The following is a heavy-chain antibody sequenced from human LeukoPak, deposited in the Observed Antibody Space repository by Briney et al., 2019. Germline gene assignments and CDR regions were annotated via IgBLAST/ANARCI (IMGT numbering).Heavy chain of an antibody. CDR1: GGSFSGYY. CDR3: ARQQQWLVSPFDY. Sequence: SETLSLTCAVYGGSFSGYYWSWIRQPPGKGLEWIGEINHSGSTNYNPSLKSRVTISVDTSKNQFYLKLSSVTAADTAVYYCARQQQWLVSPFDYWGQGTLVTVSS. V-gene: IGHV4-34*01. D-gene: IGHD6-19*01. CDR2: INHSGST. J-gene: IGHJ4*02.